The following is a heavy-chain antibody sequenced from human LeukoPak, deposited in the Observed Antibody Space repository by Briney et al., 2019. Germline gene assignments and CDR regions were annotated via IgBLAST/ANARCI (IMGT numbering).Heavy chain of an antibody. J-gene: IGHJ4*02. CDR3: VRLDSSGFYYAYY. Sequence: GESLKISCKGAGYSFTSYWIGWVRQMPGKGLEWMGIIYPGDSDPRYSPSFQGQVTVSADKSISTAYLQWSSLKASDTAMYYCVRLDSSGFYYAYYWGQGTLVTVSS. V-gene: IGHV5-51*01. CDR2: IYPGDSDP. CDR1: GYSFTSYW. D-gene: IGHD3-22*01.